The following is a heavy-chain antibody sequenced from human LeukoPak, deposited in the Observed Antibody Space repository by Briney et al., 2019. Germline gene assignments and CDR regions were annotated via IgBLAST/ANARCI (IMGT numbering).Heavy chain of an antibody. CDR2: ISGSGGST. D-gene: IGHD2-15*01. Sequence: GGSLRLSCAASGFTFSSYAMSWVRQAPGKGLEWVSAISGSGGSTYYADSVKGRFTVSGDNSKNTLYLQMNSLRADDTAVYYCAKDPRGDCSGGSCHYLNYWGQGTLVSVSS. CDR3: AKDPRGDCSGGSCHYLNY. V-gene: IGHV3-23*01. J-gene: IGHJ4*02. CDR1: GFTFSSYA.